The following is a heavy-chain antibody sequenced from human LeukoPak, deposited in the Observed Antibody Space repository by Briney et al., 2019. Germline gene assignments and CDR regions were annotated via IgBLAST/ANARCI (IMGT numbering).Heavy chain of an antibody. J-gene: IGHJ4*02. CDR1: GGSISSYY. D-gene: IGHD3-10*01. CDR3: ARETGSGSSPFDY. Sequence: SETLSLTCTVSGGSISSYYWSWIRPPARNGLEWIGRIYTSGSTNYNPSLKSRVTMSVDTSKSQFSLKLSSVTAADTAVYYCARETGSGSSPFDYWGQGTLVTVSS. V-gene: IGHV4-4*07. CDR2: IYTSGST.